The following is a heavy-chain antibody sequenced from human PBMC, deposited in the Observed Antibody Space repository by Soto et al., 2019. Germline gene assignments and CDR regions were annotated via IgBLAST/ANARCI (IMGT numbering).Heavy chain of an antibody. J-gene: IGHJ4*02. CDR1: GFTFSDYG. Sequence: QVHLVESGGGVAQPGRSLRLSCAVSGFTFSDYGMHWVRQAPGKGLEWVAVVSYDGSYKYYADSVKGRFTVSRDLSGNTLFLQMNRLRLEDTAVYFCAKEMYPRTVLDSSSPWGDYWGQGTLVAVSS. V-gene: IGHV3-30*18. CDR3: AKEMYPRTVLDSSSPWGDY. D-gene: IGHD6-6*01. CDR2: VSYDGSYK.